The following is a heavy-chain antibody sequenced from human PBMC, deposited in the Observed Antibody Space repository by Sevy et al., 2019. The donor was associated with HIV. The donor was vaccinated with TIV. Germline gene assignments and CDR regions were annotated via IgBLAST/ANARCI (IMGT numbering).Heavy chain of an antibody. CDR3: VGADRPNQGDF. V-gene: IGHV3-53*01. CDR1: GFTVSRNF. CDR2: IYSDGTT. D-gene: IGHD6-6*01. J-gene: IGHJ4*02. Sequence: GESLKISCAASGFTVSRNFMSWIRQAPGKGLEWVSIIYSDGTTFYADSAKGRFTISRDNSRNTLYLQMNTLRAEDTAVYYCVGADRPNQGDFWGQGTLVTVSS.